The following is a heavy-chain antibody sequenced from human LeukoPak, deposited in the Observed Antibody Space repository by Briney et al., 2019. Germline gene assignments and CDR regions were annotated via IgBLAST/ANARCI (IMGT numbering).Heavy chain of an antibody. D-gene: IGHD2-15*01. CDR3: ARQLRYCSDGTCYFDY. V-gene: IGHV3-23*01. Sequence: PGGSLSLSCEVSGFTFSSFAMSWVRQAPGQGLEWISAINPSGDNTFSANSVKGRFTISRDNSKNTLFLQMNSLRDDDTAVYYCARQLRYCSDGTCYFDYWGQGTLVTVSS. CDR1: GFTFSSFA. J-gene: IGHJ4*02. CDR2: INPSGDNT.